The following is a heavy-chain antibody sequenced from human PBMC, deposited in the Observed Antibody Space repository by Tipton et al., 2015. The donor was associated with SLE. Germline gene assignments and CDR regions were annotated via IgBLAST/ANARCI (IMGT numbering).Heavy chain of an antibody. Sequence: TLSLTCTVSGGSISSHYWSWIRQPPGKGLEWIGYIYYSGSTTYSGSTNYNPSLKSRVTISVDTSKNQFSLRLTSVTAADTAVYYCARGVHQLGRFDYWGRGTLVTVSS. V-gene: IGHV4-59*08. CDR3: ARGVHQLGRFDY. CDR1: GGSISSHY. J-gene: IGHJ4*02. D-gene: IGHD6-13*01. CDR2: IYYSGSTTYSGST.